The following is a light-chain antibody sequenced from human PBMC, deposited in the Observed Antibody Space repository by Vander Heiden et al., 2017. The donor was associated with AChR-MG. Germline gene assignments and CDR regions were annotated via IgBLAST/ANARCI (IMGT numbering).Light chain of an antibody. CDR1: QSLRHSNGYNY. Sequence: DIVMTQSPLSLPVTPGEPASRSCRSNQSLRHSNGYNYWDWYLQKPGQSPQLLIYLGSNRASGVPDRFSGSGSGTDFTLKISRVEAEDVGVYYCMQSLQTPLTFGQGTKLEIK. CDR3: MQSLQTPLT. J-gene: IGKJ2*01. V-gene: IGKV2-28*01. CDR2: LGS.